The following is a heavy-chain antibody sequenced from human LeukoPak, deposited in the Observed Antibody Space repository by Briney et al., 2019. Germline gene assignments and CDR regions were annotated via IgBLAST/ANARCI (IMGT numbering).Heavy chain of an antibody. J-gene: IGHJ4*02. CDR1: GYSFTSYW. D-gene: IGHD3-22*01. CDR3: ARTYYYDSSGPYYFDY. CDR2: IYPGDSDT. V-gene: IGHV5-51*01. Sequence: GESLQISCKGSGYSFTSYWIGWVRQMPGKGLEWMGIIYPGDSDTRYSPSFQGQVTISADKSISTAYLQWGSLKASDTAMYYCARTYYYDSSGPYYFDYWGQGTLVTVSS.